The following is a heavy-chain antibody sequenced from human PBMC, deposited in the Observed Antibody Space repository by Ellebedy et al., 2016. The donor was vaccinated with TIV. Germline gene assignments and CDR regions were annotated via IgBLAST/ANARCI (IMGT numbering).Heavy chain of an antibody. CDR1: GYTFTSYG. J-gene: IGHJ6*02. V-gene: IGHV1-18*01. CDR3: ARDQLGETPLWFGELWYRYYYYYGMDV. Sequence: AASVKVSCKASGYTFTSYGISWVRQAPGQGLEWMGWISAYNGNTNYAQKLQGRVTMTTDTSTSTAYMELRSLRSDDTAVYYCARDQLGETPLWFGELWYRYYYYYGMDVWGQGTTVTVSS. CDR2: ISAYNGNT. D-gene: IGHD3-10*01.